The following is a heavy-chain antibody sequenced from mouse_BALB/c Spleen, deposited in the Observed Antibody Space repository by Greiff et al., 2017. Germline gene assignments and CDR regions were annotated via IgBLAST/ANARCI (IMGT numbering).Heavy chain of an antibody. Sequence: QVQLQQSGAELMKPGASVKISCKATGYTFSSYWIEWVKQRPGHGLEWIGEILPGSGSTNYNEKFKGKATFTADTSSNTAYMQLSSLTSEDSAVYYCAHSRGYYGSSNYWGQGTTLTVSS. CDR3: AHSRGYYGSSNY. V-gene: IGHV1-9*01. D-gene: IGHD1-1*01. CDR1: GYTFSSYW. J-gene: IGHJ2*01. CDR2: ILPGSGST.